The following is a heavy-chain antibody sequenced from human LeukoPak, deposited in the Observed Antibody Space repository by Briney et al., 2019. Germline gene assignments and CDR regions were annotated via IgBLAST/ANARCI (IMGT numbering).Heavy chain of an antibody. CDR3: AKGSASAGTLDYFDY. J-gene: IGHJ4*02. CDR2: ISYDGSNK. CDR1: GFTVSSNY. V-gene: IGHV3-30*18. Sequence: GGSLRLSCAASGFTVSSNYMSWVRQAPGKGLEWVAVISYDGSNKYYADSVKGRFTISRDNSKNTLYLQMNSLRAEDTAVYYCAKGSASAGTLDYFDYWGQGTLVTVSS. D-gene: IGHD6-13*01.